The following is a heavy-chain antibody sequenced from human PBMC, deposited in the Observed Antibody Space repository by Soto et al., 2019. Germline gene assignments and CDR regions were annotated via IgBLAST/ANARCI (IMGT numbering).Heavy chain of an antibody. D-gene: IGHD2-2*01. CDR1: GFSFSDYY. CDR3: ASDYPHTSYALNWFDP. J-gene: IGHJ5*02. V-gene: IGHV3-11*01. CDR2: ISSSGSTI. Sequence: QVQLVESGGGLVKPGGSLRLSCAASGFSFSDYYMSWIRHAPGKGLEWFSYISSSGSTIYYAASVKGRFTVPRDNAKNALYLEMNSMSAEDTAVCYCASDYPHTSYALNWFDPWGQGTLVTVSS.